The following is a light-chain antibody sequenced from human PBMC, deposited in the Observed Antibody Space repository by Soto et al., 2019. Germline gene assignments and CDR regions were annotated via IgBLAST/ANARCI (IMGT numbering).Light chain of an antibody. J-gene: IGLJ2*01. CDR3: ALYMGRGIVV. V-gene: IGLV8-61*01. Sequence: QTVVTQEPSLSVSPGGTVTLTCGLSSGSVSTSYYPSWYPQTPGQAPRTLIYSTNTRSSGVPDRFSGSILGNKAALTITGAQADDESDYYCALYMGRGIVVFGGGTKVTVL. CDR2: STN. CDR1: SGSVSTSYY.